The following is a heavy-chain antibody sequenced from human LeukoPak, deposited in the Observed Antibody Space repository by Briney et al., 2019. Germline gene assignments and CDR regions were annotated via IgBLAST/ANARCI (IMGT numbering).Heavy chain of an antibody. CDR1: GLTFSSHW. V-gene: IGHV3-30*18. D-gene: IGHD5-24*01. CDR2: ISYDGSNK. J-gene: IGHJ4*02. CDR3: AKDLGSYGDGYNTMDSVFDY. Sequence: GGSLRLSCAASGLTFSSHWMHWVRQAPGKGLEWVAVISYDGSNKYYADSVKGRFTISRDNSKNTLSLQMNSLRAEDTAVYYCAKDLGSYGDGYNTMDSVFDYWGQGTLVTVSS.